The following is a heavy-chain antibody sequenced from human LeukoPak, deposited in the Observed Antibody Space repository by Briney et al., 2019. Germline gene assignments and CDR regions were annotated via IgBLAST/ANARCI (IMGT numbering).Heavy chain of an antibody. J-gene: IGHJ4*02. D-gene: IGHD1-26*01. CDR3: DKGDSGSSHFDY. V-gene: IGHV3-64D*09. CDR1: GFIFSTYA. Sequence: GGSLRLSCSASGFIFSTYAMHWVRQAPGKGLEYVSAISSNGGSTYYSDSVQSRFTISRDNSKNTLFLQMSSLRDDDTAVYYCDKGDSGSSHFDYWGQGTLVTVSS. CDR2: ISSNGGST.